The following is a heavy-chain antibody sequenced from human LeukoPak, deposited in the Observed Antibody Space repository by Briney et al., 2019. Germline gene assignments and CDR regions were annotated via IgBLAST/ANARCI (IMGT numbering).Heavy chain of an antibody. D-gene: IGHD6-19*01. CDR2: IHHSGST. CDR3: ARDSEYSSGWYMDY. Sequence: SETLSLTCAVSGGSISSSNWWSWVRQPPGKGLEWIGEIHHSGSTNYNPSLKSRVTISVDKSKNQFSLKLSSVTAADTAVYYCARDSEYSSGWYMDYWGQGTLVTVSS. J-gene: IGHJ4*02. V-gene: IGHV4-4*02. CDR1: GGSISSSNW.